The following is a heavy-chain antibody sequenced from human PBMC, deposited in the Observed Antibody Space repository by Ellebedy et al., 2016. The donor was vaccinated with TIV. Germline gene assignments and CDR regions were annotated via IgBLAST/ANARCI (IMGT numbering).Heavy chain of an antibody. CDR2: ISFSGST. CDR3: ARHEGGLIPHLNNYFDP. Sequence: MPSETLSLTCTVSGVSISSSSYYWGWIRQTPGKGLEWVGSISFSGSTYYSPSLKSRVTMSVDTSKNQFSLKVTSVTAADTAVYYCARHEGGLIPHLNNYFDPWGQGTLVTVSS. V-gene: IGHV4-39*01. D-gene: IGHD4-11*01. CDR1: GVSISSSSYY. J-gene: IGHJ5*02.